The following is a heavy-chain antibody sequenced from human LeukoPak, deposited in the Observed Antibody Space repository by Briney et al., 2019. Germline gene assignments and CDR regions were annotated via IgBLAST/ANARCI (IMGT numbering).Heavy chain of an antibody. Sequence: PSETLSLTCTVSGGSISSSSYYWGWIRQPPGKGLEWIGSMYSSGSTYYNPSLKSRVTISVDTSKNQFSLKLSSVTAADTAVYYCARSGSSYLRYYFDYWGQGTLVTVSS. CDR1: GGSISSSSYY. CDR2: MYSSGST. V-gene: IGHV4-39*07. J-gene: IGHJ4*02. CDR3: ARSGSSYLRYYFDY. D-gene: IGHD5-12*01.